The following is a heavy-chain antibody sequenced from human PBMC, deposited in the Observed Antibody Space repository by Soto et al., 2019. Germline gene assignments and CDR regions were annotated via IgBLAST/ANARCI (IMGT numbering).Heavy chain of an antibody. Sequence: QVQLVQSGAEVKKPGASVKVSCKASGYTFTSYGISWVRQAPGQGPEWLGRISNYNGNTNYVQKLQGRVTMTTNTSTNTAYMELRSLRYDDTAVYYCARDPGYSTTWHQAFDIWGQGTMVTVSS. J-gene: IGHJ3*02. D-gene: IGHD6-13*01. CDR2: ISNYNGNT. CDR3: ARDPGYSTTWHQAFDI. V-gene: IGHV1-18*01. CDR1: GYTFTSYG.